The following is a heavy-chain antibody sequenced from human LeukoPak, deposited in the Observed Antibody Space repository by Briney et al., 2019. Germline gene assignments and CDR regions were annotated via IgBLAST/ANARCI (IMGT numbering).Heavy chain of an antibody. J-gene: IGHJ1*01. CDR1: GFTFSSYA. D-gene: IGHD2-21*01. Sequence: GGSLRLSCAASGFTFSSYAMSWVRQAPGKGLEWVSAISGGGGSTYYADSVKGRFTISRDNSKNTLYLQMNSLRAEDTAVYYCAKIPPMMYCGGDCYEEYFQHWGQGTLVTVSS. V-gene: IGHV3-23*01. CDR2: ISGGGGST. CDR3: AKIPPMMYCGGDCYEEYFQH.